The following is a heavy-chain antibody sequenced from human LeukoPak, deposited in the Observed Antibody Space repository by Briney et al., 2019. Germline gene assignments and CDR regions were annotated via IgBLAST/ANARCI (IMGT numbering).Heavy chain of an antibody. J-gene: IGHJ4*02. D-gene: IGHD3-9*01. Sequence: PGGSLRLSCAASGFTFSSYAMSWVRQAPGKGLEWGSAISGSGGSTYYADSVKGRFTISRDNSKNTLYLQMNSLRAEDTAVYYCAKHYDILTGYSDYWGQGTLVTVSS. CDR1: GFTFSSYA. CDR2: ISGSGGST. CDR3: AKHYDILTGYSDY. V-gene: IGHV3-23*01.